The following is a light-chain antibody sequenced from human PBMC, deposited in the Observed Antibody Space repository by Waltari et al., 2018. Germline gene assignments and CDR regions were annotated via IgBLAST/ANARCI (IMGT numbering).Light chain of an antibody. V-gene: IGKV1-5*03. CDR3: QQYNSYSLLT. CDR1: QSISNW. J-gene: IGKJ4*01. CDR2: TAS. Sequence: DIQMTQSPSTLSASVGDRVTITCRASQSISNWLAWYQQKPGKAPKLLIYTASTLESGGASSVSCSGSGTEFTLTISILQPDDFATYYGQQYNSYSLLTFGGGTKVEIK.